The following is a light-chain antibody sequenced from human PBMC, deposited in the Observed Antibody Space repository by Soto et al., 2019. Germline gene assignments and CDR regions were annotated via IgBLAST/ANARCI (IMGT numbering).Light chain of an antibody. Sequence: DIQMTQSPSTLSASVGDRVTITCRASQSISSWLAWYQQKPGKAPKLLIYKASSLESGVPSRFSGSGSGTEFPLTISSLQPDDFATYYCQQYNSYSKGWTFGQGTKVEIK. CDR3: QQYNSYSKGWT. J-gene: IGKJ1*01. V-gene: IGKV1-5*03. CDR1: QSISSW. CDR2: KAS.